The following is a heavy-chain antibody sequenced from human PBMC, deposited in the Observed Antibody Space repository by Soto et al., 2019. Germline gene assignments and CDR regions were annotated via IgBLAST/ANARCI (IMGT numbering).Heavy chain of an antibody. CDR2: TYYRSKWYN. D-gene: IGHD1-1*01. J-gene: IGHJ5*02. CDR3: GRALLGSDRYILEPIDP. V-gene: IGHV6-1*01. Sequence: SQTLSLTCAISGDSVSSNSATWNWIRQSPSRGLEWLGRTYYRSKWYNDYAISVKSRITINPDTSKNQFSLQLNSVVPEDTAVYYCGRALLGSDRYILEPIDPWCQGTLVTVFS. CDR1: GDSVSSNSAT.